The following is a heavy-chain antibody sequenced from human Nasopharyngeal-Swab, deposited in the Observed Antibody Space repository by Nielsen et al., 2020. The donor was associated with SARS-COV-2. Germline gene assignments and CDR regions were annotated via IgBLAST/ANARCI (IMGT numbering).Heavy chain of an antibody. CDR3: ARDLGATLDV. CDR2: IWYDGSNK. J-gene: IGHJ4*02. Sequence: LKISCAASGFTFSSYGMHWVRQAPGKGLERVAVIWYDGSNKYYADSVKGRFTIPRDNSKNTLYLQMNSLRAEDTAVYYCARDLGATLDVWGQGTLVTVSS. CDR1: GFTFSSYG. V-gene: IGHV3-33*01. D-gene: IGHD1-26*01.